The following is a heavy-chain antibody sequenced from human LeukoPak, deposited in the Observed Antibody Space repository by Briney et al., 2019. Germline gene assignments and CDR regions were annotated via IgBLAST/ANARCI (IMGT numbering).Heavy chain of an antibody. CDR2: ICTSGNT. CDR1: GGSISSGRYY. CDR3: ARETLAGRPSLSEYYFDY. V-gene: IGHV4-61*02. Sequence: SETLSLTCTVSGGSISSGRYYWSWIRQPAGKGLEWIGRICTSGNTNYNPSLKSRVTISVDTSKNQFSLKLSSVTAADTAVYYCARETLAGRPSLSEYYFDYWGQGTLVTVSS. D-gene: IGHD6-6*01. J-gene: IGHJ4*02.